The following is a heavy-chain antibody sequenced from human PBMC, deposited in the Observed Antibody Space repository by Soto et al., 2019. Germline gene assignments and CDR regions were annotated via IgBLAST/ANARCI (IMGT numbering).Heavy chain of an antibody. Sequence: QVQLQESGPGLVKPSQTLSLTCTVSGGSISSGDYYWSWIRQPPGKGLEWIGYIYYSGSTYYNPSLKSRVTISVDTSKNQFSLKLSSVTAADTAVYYCARETYYYDSSGYDFDYWGQGTLVTVSS. CDR2: IYYSGST. V-gene: IGHV4-30-4*01. J-gene: IGHJ4*02. CDR1: GGSISSGDYY. CDR3: ARETYYYDSSGYDFDY. D-gene: IGHD3-22*01.